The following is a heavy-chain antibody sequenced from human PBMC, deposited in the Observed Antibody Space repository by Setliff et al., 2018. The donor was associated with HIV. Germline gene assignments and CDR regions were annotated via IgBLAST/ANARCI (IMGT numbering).Heavy chain of an antibody. D-gene: IGHD3-10*01. CDR2: IYYSGST. CDR3: AASVADYGKGGGMGY. CDR1: GDSISSYY. J-gene: IGHJ4*02. V-gene: IGHV4-59*12. Sequence: SETLSLTCTVSGDSISSYYWSWIRQPPGKGLEWIGYIYYSGSTNYNPSLKSRVTISIDKSKKHFSLRLSAVTAADAAVYYCAASVADYGKGGGMGYWGQGTLVTVSS.